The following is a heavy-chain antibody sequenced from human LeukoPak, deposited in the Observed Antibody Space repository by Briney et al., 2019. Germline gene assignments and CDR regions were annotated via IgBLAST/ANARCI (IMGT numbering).Heavy chain of an antibody. CDR1: GFTFHDYA. J-gene: IGHJ4*02. V-gene: IGHV3-9*01. Sequence: PGGSLRLSCAASGFTFHDYAIHWVRLAPGKGLEWVSGISWNSGSIGYADSVKGRFTISRDNARNSLYLRMNSLRAEDTAVYYCAKYYGDYIFDYWGQGTLVTVSS. D-gene: IGHD4-17*01. CDR3: AKYYGDYIFDY. CDR2: ISWNSGSI.